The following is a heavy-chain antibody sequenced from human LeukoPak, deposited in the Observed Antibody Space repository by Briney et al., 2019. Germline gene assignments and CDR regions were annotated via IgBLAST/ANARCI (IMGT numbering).Heavy chain of an antibody. CDR2: IRGGDT. D-gene: IGHD6-6*01. CDR3: AKDQLAAHDAFDI. CDR1: GFTFSSYT. Sequence: GGSLRLSCAASGFTFSSYTMNWVRQAPGKGLEWVSAIRGGDTYYANSVKGRFTISRDISRNTLYLQINSLRAEDTAVYYCAKDQLAAHDAFDIWGQGTMVTVSS. V-gene: IGHV3-23*01. J-gene: IGHJ3*02.